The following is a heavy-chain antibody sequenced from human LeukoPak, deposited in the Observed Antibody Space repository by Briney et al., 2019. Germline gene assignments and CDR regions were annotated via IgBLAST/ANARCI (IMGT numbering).Heavy chain of an antibody. CDR1: GYTFTSYG. CDR2: ISAYNGNT. Sequence: ASVKVSCKASGYTFTSYGISWVRQAPGQGLEWMGWISAYNGNTNYAQKLQGRVTMTTDTSTSTAYMELRSLRSEDTAVYYCAIDSSGYAYYYYYGMDVWGQGTTVTVSS. J-gene: IGHJ6*02. CDR3: AIDSSGYAYYYYYGMDV. V-gene: IGHV1-18*01. D-gene: IGHD3-22*01.